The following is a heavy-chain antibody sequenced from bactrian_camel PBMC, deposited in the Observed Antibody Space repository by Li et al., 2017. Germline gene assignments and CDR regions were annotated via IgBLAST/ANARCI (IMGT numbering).Heavy chain of an antibody. CDR2: INADDST. V-gene: IGHV3S26*01. CDR1: GYTNREYC. Sequence: QVQLVESGGGSVQAGQSLTLSCKASGYTNREYCMAWYRQAPGQGREGIASINADDSTGYTPSVKGRFTISKDNAANTLYLQMNNLKPEDTAMYYCASSTHGFCYGSYSYWGQGTQVTVS. D-gene: IGHD1*01. CDR3: ASSTHGFCYGSYSY. J-gene: IGHJ4*01.